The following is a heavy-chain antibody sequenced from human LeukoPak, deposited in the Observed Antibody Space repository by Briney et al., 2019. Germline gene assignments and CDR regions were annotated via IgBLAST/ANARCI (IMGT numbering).Heavy chain of an antibody. Sequence: PGGSLRLSCAASGFTFNDHYMTWIRQSPGKGLEWLSSTSGDGGDISYADSVRGRFAVSRDNARKSVFLQMSSLRVEDTAVYYCVRDITAPGDFLYFDYWGRGTLVTVSS. J-gene: IGHJ4*02. CDR3: VRDITAPGDFLYFDY. D-gene: IGHD2-21*01. CDR1: GFTFNDHY. V-gene: IGHV3-11*01. CDR2: TSGDGGDI.